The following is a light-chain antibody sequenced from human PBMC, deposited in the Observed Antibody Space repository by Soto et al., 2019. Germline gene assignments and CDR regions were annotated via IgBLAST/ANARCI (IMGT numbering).Light chain of an antibody. V-gene: IGKV4-1*01. CDR1: QSVLYTSNNKNY. Sequence: DIVMTQSPDSLAVSLGERATINCESSQSVLYTSNNKNYLAWYQQKPGQPPKLLIYWASTRESGVPDRFSGGGSGTDFTLTISYLQAEDVAIYYCQQYYTTSFTFGPGTKVDIK. CDR2: WAS. J-gene: IGKJ3*01. CDR3: QQYYTTSFT.